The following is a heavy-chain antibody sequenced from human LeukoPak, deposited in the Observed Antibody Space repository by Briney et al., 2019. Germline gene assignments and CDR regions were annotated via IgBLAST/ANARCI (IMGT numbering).Heavy chain of an antibody. CDR2: IYYSGST. D-gene: IGHD4/OR15-4a*01. V-gene: IGHV4-31*03. J-gene: IGHJ4*02. CDR1: GGSISSGGYY. Sequence: SQTLSLTCTVSGGSISSGGYYWSWIRQHPGKGLEWIGYIYYSGSTYYNPSLKSRVTISVDTSKNQFSLKLSSVTAADTAVYYCARGIPGLCYFDYWGQGTLVTVSS. CDR3: ARGIPGLCYFDY.